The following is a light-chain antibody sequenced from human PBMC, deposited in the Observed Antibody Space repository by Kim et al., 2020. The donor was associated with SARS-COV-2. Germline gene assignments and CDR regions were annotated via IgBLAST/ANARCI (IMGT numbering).Light chain of an antibody. CDR2: DAS. CDR3: QQYNSYLYT. J-gene: IGKJ2*01. Sequence: SASVGDRGTITCRASQSISSWLAWYQQKPGKAPNLLIFDASSLESGVPSRFSGSGSGTEFTLTISSLQPDDFATYYCQQYNSYLYTFGQGTKLEI. V-gene: IGKV1-5*01. CDR1: QSISSW.